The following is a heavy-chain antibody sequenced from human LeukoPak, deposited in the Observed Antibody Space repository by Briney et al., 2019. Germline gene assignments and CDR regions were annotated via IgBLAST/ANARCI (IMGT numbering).Heavy chain of an antibody. CDR2: IKSKTDGGTT. CDR1: GFTFSNAW. CDR3: TTDLVVARKRKLDY. D-gene: IGHD2-15*01. V-gene: IGHV3-15*01. Sequence: GGSLRLSCAASGFTFSNAWMSWVRQAPGKGLEWVGRIKSKTDGGTTDYAAPVKGRFTISRDDSKNTLYLQMNSLKTEDTAVYYCTTDLVVARKRKLDYWGQGTLVTVSS. J-gene: IGHJ4*02.